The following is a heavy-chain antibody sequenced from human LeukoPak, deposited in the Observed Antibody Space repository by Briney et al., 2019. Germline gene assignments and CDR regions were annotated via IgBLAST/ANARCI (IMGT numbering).Heavy chain of an antibody. J-gene: IGHJ3*01. CDR1: GYTFTGYY. CDR3: ARGDIVVVVAATGAFDV. CDR2: INPNSGGT. D-gene: IGHD2-15*01. V-gene: IGHV1-2*02. Sequence: ASVKVSCKASGYTFTGYYMHWVRQAPGRGLEWMGWINPNSGGTNYAQKFQGRVTMTRDTSISTAYMELSRLRSDDTAVYYCARGDIVVVVAATGAFDVWGQGTMVTVSS.